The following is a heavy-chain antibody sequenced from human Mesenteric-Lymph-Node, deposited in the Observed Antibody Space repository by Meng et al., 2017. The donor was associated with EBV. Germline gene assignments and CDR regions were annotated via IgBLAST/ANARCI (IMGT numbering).Heavy chain of an antibody. Sequence: QVQLQQSGPGLVKTSXTLSLSCAXAGDSVSSNSAAWNWIRQSPSRGIEWLGRTYYRSKWYNDYAVSVKSRITINPDTSKNQFSLQLNSVTPEDTAVYYCASSRQLAGNWNYHYWGQGTLVTVSS. CDR2: TYYRSKWYN. CDR1: GDSVSSNSAA. V-gene: IGHV6-1*01. D-gene: IGHD1-7*01. CDR3: ASSRQLAGNWNYHY. J-gene: IGHJ4*02.